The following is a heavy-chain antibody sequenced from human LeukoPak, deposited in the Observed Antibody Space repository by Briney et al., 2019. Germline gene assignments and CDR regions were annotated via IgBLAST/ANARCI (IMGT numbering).Heavy chain of an antibody. Sequence: ASVKVSCKGSGYNFTVYYMHWVRQAPGQGLEWMGWMDRNSGDTIYAPNFQGRVSMTRDTSITTAYMELSSLTFDDSATYYCATKGGLTPNTLAMWGHGTMVTVSS. CDR1: GYNFTVYY. V-gene: IGHV1-2*02. CDR3: ATKGGLTPNTLAM. CDR2: MDRNSGDT. D-gene: IGHD2-15*01. J-gene: IGHJ3*01.